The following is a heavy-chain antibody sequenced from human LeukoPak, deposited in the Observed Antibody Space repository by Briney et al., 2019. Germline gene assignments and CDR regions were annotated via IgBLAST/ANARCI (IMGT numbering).Heavy chain of an antibody. CDR1: GFTFEDYD. Sequence: GGSMRLACAAYGFTFEDYDMSWDRQAPGKGLEWVSGIKWNGGSTGYADSVKGRFTISRDNAQTSVYLQMNSLRAEDTAFCYCARDGVGLDIWGQGTMVSVSS. V-gene: IGHV3-20*04. CDR3: ARDGVGLDI. CDR2: IKWNGGST. J-gene: IGHJ3*02. D-gene: IGHD2-8*01.